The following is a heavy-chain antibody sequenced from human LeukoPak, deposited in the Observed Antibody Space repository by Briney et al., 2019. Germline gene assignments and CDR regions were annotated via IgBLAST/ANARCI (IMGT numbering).Heavy chain of an antibody. CDR1: GFTFNSYW. CDR2: MKQDGSEK. Sequence: GGSLRLSCAASGFTFNSYWMSWVRQAPGKGLEWVAKMKQDGSEKYYVDSVKGRFTISRDNAKSSLFLQMNSLRAEDSAVYYCATGSYRVLNWGQGTLVTVSS. J-gene: IGHJ4*02. CDR3: ATGSYRVLN. V-gene: IGHV3-7*03. D-gene: IGHD3-10*01.